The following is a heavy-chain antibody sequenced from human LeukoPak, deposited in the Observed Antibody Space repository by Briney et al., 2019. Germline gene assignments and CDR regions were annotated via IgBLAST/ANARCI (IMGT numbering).Heavy chain of an antibody. V-gene: IGHV1-8*01. D-gene: IGHD4-23*01. CDR3: ARGGGGSYGYYYGLDV. J-gene: IGHJ6*02. CDR2: MNPNSGNT. Sequence: ASVKVSCKASGYTFTSYDINWVRLATGQGLEWMGWMNPNSGNTGYVQKFQGRVTMTRNTSISTAYMELSSLKSEDTGVYYCARGGGGSYGYYYGLDVWGQGTTVTVSS. CDR1: GYTFTSYD.